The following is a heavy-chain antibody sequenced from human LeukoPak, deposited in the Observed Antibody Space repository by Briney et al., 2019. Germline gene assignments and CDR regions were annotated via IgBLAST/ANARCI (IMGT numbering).Heavy chain of an antibody. V-gene: IGHV1-69*13. CDR1: GGTFSNHA. D-gene: IGHD6-13*01. J-gene: IGHJ6*02. CDR2: IIPIDDST. CDR3: ARHSRHSSWYYGLDV. Sequence: SVTVSCKASGGTFSNHAFSWVRQAPGQGLEWMGGIIPIDDSTNYVQKFQDRVMITADEATNIIYMELGSLKSEDTAEYYCARHSRHSSWYYGLDVWGQGTTVIVSS.